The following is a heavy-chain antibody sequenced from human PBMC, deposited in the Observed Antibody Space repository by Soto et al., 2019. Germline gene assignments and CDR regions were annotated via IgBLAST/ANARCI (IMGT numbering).Heavy chain of an antibody. J-gene: IGHJ4*02. CDR3: SRDGNPNSSSPFVIGY. CDR2: IYNGKYR. D-gene: IGHD6-6*01. V-gene: IGHV4-61*01. Sequence: QVQLQESGPGLVKPSETLSLTCSVSGGSVNSDNYYWSWIRQPPGKGLEWIACIYNGKYRKYNPSLMSRVTISAAPSKNKFSLELSSLSAADTAVYYCSRDGNPNSSSPFVIGYWGRGTLVTVSS. CDR1: GGSVNSDNYY.